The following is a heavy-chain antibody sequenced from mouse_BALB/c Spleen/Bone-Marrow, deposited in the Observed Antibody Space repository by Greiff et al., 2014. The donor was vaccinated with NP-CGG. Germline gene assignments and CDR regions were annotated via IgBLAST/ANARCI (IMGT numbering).Heavy chain of an antibody. Sequence: VMLVESGGGLVKPGGSLKLSCAASGFTFSSYTMSWVRQTPEKRLEWVATISSGGSYTYYPDSVKGRFTISRDNAKNTLYLQMSSLKSEDTAMDYCTRDGGITFDYWGQGTTLTVSS. CDR3: TRDGGITFDY. CDR1: GFTFSSYT. CDR2: ISSGGSYT. V-gene: IGHV5-6-4*01. J-gene: IGHJ2*01. D-gene: IGHD2-4*01.